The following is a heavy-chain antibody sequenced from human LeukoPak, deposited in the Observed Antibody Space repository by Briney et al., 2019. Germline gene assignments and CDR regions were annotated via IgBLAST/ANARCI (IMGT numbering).Heavy chain of an antibody. D-gene: IGHD4-17*01. CDR3: ARCFNDYAYYFDY. V-gene: IGHV4-39*07. CDR2: IYYSGST. Sequence: SETLSLTCTVSGGSISSSSYYWGWIRQPPGKGLGWIGSIYYSGSTYYNPSLKSRVTISVDTSKNQFSLKLSSVTAADTAVYYCARCFNDYAYYFDYWGQGTLVTVSS. J-gene: IGHJ4*02. CDR1: GGSISSSSYY.